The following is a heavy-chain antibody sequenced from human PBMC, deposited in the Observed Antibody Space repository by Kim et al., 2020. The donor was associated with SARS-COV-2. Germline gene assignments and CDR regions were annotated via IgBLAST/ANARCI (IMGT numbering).Heavy chain of an antibody. CDR1: GGTFRHYA. Sequence: SVKVFCKASGGTFRHYAISWVRQAPGQGLEWMGGIIHMFGTTKYAQKFQDRLTISADESTSTGYMELSSLRSEDTGVYYCARTTGGYSGYDYLDFWGQGTLVIVSS. J-gene: IGHJ4*02. CDR2: IIHMFGTT. D-gene: IGHD5-12*01. V-gene: IGHV1-69*13. CDR3: ARTTGGYSGYDYLDF.